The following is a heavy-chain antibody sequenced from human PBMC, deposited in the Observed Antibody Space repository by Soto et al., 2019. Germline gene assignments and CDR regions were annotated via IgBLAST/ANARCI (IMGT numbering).Heavy chain of an antibody. CDR1: GFTFGDYA. CDR3: TKEEGTVLRYFDWLLSDYYYGMDV. J-gene: IGHJ6*02. CDR2: IRSKAYGGTT. D-gene: IGHD3-9*01. Sequence: GGSLRLSCTASGFTFGDYAMSWFRQAPGKGLEWVGFIRSKAYGGTTEYAASVKGRFTISRDDSKSIAYLQMNSLKTEDTAVYYCTKEEGTVLRYFDWLLSDYYYGMDVWGQGTTVTVSS. V-gene: IGHV3-49*03.